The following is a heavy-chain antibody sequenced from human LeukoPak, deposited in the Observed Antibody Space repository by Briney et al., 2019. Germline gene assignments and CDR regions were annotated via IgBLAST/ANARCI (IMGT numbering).Heavy chain of an antibody. CDR1: GFTFSSYS. D-gene: IGHD3-22*01. J-gene: IGHJ4*02. V-gene: IGHV3-21*01. CDR3: VSSDYYYDSSGPY. Sequence: GSLRLSCAASGFTFSSYSMNWVRQAPGKGVEGGSFICSRSSFIYYAHSVPRRFPISRDNSKTSLYLQMNSLRAEDTAVYYCVSSDYYYDSSGPYWGQGTLVTVSS. CDR2: ICSRSSFI.